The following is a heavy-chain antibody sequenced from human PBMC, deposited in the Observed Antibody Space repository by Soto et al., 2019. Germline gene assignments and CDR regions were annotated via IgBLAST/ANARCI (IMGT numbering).Heavy chain of an antibody. Sequence: SETLSLTCTVSGGSINNYYWGWIRQPPGKGLEWIGYIYYSGSTNYNPSLKSRVTISVDTSKNQFSLKLSSVTAADTAVYYCARGLVIPYYYYGMDVWGQGTTVTVSS. D-gene: IGHD3-16*02. CDR3: ARGLVIPYYYYGMDV. CDR2: IYYSGST. J-gene: IGHJ6*02. V-gene: IGHV4-59*01. CDR1: GGSINNYY.